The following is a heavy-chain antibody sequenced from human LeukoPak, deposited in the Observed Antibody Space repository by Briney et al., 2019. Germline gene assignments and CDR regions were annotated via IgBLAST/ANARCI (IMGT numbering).Heavy chain of an antibody. J-gene: IGHJ5*02. D-gene: IGHD4-11*01. CDR3: AKDLMTTFYNWFDP. V-gene: IGHV3-30*02. CDR2: IRYDGSNE. Sequence: GGSLRLSCAASGFTFSSYGMHWVRQAPGKGLEWVAFIRYDGSNEYYADSVKGRFTISRDSSKNTLYLQMNSLRAEDTAVYYCAKDLMTTFYNWFDPWGQGTLVTVSS. CDR1: GFTFSSYG.